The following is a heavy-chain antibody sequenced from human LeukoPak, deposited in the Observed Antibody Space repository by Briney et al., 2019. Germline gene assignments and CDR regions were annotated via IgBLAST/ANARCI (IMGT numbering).Heavy chain of an antibody. J-gene: IGHJ4*02. CDR3: ERPSRSGSYYSAPFDY. CDR1: GGSISSSSYY. Sequence: SETLSLTCTVSGGSISSSSYYWGWIRQPPGKGLEWIGSIYYSGSTYYNPSLKSRVTISVDTSKNQFSLKLSSVTAADTAVYYCERPSRSGSYYSAPFDYWGQGTLVTVSS. V-gene: IGHV4-39*01. D-gene: IGHD3-10*01. CDR2: IYYSGST.